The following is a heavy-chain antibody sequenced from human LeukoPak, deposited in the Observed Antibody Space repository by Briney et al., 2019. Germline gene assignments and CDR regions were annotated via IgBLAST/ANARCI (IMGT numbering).Heavy chain of an antibody. J-gene: IGHJ3*02. D-gene: IGHD3-22*01. V-gene: IGHV4-59*08. Sequence: PSETLSLTCTVSGGSISSYYWSWIRQPPGKGLEWIGYIYYSGSTNYNPSLKSRVTISVDTSKNQFSLKLSSMTAADTAVYYCARLSMIVVGLGDAFDIWGQGTMVTVSS. CDR3: ARLSMIVVGLGDAFDI. CDR2: IYYSGST. CDR1: GGSISSYY.